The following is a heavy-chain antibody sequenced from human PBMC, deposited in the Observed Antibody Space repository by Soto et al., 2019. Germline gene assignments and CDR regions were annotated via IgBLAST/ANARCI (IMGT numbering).Heavy chain of an antibody. CDR1: GGSISSYY. Sequence: QVQLQESGPGLVKPSETLSLTCAVSGGSISSYYWSWIRQPPGKGLEWIGYVYYSGSTNYNPSLMRRGTISVDTSKTPFSLKLSSVTAADTAVYYCARGALTTYFDYWGQGTLVTVSS. CDR3: ARGALTTYFDY. V-gene: IGHV4-59*01. J-gene: IGHJ4*02. CDR2: VYYSGST.